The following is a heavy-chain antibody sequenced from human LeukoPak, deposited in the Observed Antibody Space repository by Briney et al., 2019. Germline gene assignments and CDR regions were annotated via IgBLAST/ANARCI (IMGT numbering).Heavy chain of an antibody. D-gene: IGHD1-14*01. J-gene: IGHJ4*02. CDR3: ARERGAYRITYFDY. Sequence: LRLSCAASGFTFTSYSMNWIRQPPGKGLEWIGYIYYSGSTYYNPSLESRVTISVDTSKNQFSLKLSSVTAADTAVYYCARERGAYRITYFDYWGQGTLVTVSS. CDR1: GFTFTSYS. V-gene: IGHV4-30-4*08. CDR2: IYYSGST.